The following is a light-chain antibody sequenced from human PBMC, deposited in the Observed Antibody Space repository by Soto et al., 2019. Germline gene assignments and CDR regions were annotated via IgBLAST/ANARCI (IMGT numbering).Light chain of an antibody. J-gene: IGLJ1*01. CDR2: SNN. CDR3: AAWDDSLNGYV. Sequence: QLVLTQPPSASGTPGQRVTISCSGSSANIGSNTVNWYQQLPGTAPKLLIYSNNQRPSGVPDRFSGSKSGTSASLAISGLQSEDEADFYCAAWDDSLNGYVFGTWTKVTVL. V-gene: IGLV1-44*01. CDR1: SANIGSNT.